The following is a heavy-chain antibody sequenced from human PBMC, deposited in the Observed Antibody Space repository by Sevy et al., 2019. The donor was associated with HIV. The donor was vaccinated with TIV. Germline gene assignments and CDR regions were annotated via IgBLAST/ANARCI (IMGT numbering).Heavy chain of an antibody. V-gene: IGHV3-33*01. D-gene: IGHD3-10*01. CDR2: IWYEGSNK. J-gene: IGHJ1*01. CDR1: GFTFSSYG. Sequence: GGSLRLSCAASGFTFSSYGMHWVRQAPGKGLEWVAVIWYEGSNKYYADSGKGRFTISRDNSKNTLYLQMNSLRAEDTAVYYCARDPAGEGYAIRYFQHWGQGTLVTVSS. CDR3: ARDPAGEGYAIRYFQH.